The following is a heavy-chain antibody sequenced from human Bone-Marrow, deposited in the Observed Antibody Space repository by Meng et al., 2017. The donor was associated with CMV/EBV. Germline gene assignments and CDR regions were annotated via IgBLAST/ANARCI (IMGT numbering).Heavy chain of an antibody. CDR3: ARLASRDRRITIFGVVKRNPNWFDP. Sequence: GWIRQPPGKGLEWIGSIYYSGSTYYNPSLKSRVTISVDTSKNQFSLKLSSVTAADTAVYYCARLASRDRRITIFGVVKRNPNWFDPWGQGTLVTVSS. J-gene: IGHJ5*02. CDR2: IYYSGST. V-gene: IGHV4-39*01. D-gene: IGHD3-3*01.